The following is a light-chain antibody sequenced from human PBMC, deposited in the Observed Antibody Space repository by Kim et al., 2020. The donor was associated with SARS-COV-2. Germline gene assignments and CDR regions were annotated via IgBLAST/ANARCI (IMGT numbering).Light chain of an antibody. V-gene: IGKV3-20*01. J-gene: IGKJ2*01. CDR3: QQYDTSPYT. Sequence: DIVLTQSPGTLSLSPGERATLSCRASQSVPSNYLAWYQQKSGQAPRLLIFRASSRAAGIPDRFSGSGSGTDFTLTISRLEPEDFAVYYFQQYDTSPYTFGQGTNLEI. CDR2: RAS. CDR1: QSVPSNY.